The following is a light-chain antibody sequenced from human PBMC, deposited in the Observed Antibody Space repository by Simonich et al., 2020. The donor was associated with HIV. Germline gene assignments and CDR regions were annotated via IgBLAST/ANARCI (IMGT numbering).Light chain of an antibody. J-gene: IGLJ1*01. CDR3: YSSADNNYI. CDR1: VLAKKY. CDR2: KDT. V-gene: IGLV3-27*01. Sequence: SYELTQPSSVSVSPGQTARITCSGDVLAKKYARWFQQKTGQVPVLVIYKDTERPSGIPERFSGASSGTTITLTISGAQVEDEADYYCYSSADNNYIFGTGTKVTVL.